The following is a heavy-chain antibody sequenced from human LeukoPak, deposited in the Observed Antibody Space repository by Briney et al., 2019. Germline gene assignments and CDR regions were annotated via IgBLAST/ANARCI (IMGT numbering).Heavy chain of an antibody. V-gene: IGHV3-21*01. J-gene: IGHJ4*02. CDR3: AREAGPYTGLDY. CDR1: GFTFSSYS. Sequence: GGSLRLSCAASGFTFSSYSMNWVRQAPGKGLEWVSSISSSSSYIYYADSVKGRFTISRDNAKNSLYLQMNSLRAEDTAVYYCAREAGPYTGLDYWGQGTLVTVSS. CDR2: ISSSSSYI. D-gene: IGHD3-16*01.